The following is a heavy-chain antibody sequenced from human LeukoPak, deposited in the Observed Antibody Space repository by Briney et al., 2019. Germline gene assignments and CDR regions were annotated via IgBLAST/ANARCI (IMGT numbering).Heavy chain of an antibody. CDR2: IEQDGSEE. CDR1: GFIFSDYW. J-gene: IGHJ4*02. V-gene: IGHV3-7*01. Sequence: GGSLRLSCAASGFIFSDYWMNWVRQAPGKGLEWVANIEQDGSEEYYVDSVKGRFTISRDNAKNTLYLQMNSLRAEDTAVYYCAKDGLAAAGWFDYWGQGTLVTVSS. D-gene: IGHD6-13*01. CDR3: AKDGLAAAGWFDY.